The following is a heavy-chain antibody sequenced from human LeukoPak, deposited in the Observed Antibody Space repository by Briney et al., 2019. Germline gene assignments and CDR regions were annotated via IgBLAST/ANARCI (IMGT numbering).Heavy chain of an antibody. V-gene: IGHV3-21*01. CDR3: ASNRITMVRGNNWFDP. J-gene: IGHJ5*02. CDR2: ISSSSSYI. CDR1: GFTFSSSA. D-gene: IGHD3-10*01. Sequence: GGSLRLSCAASGFTFSSSAMSWVRQAPGKGLEWVSSISSSSSYIYYAGSVKGRFTISRDNAKNSLYLQMNSLRAEDTAVYYCASNRITMVRGNNWFDPWGQGTLVTVSS.